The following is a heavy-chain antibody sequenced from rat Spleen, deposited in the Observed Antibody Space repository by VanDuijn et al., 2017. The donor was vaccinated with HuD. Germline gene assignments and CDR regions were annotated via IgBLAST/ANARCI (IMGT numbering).Heavy chain of an antibody. CDR1: GFTFNHYW. Sequence: EVQLVESGGGLVQPGRSLKLSCVASGFTFNHYWMTWIRQAPGKGLEWVASITNTGGSTYYPDSVKGRFTISRDNAKSTLYLQMNSLRSEDTATYYCTRGHTMGMTNWFANWGQGTLVTVSS. CDR3: TRGHTMGMTNWFAN. CDR2: ITNTGGST. V-gene: IGHV5-31*01. J-gene: IGHJ3*01. D-gene: IGHD1-7*01.